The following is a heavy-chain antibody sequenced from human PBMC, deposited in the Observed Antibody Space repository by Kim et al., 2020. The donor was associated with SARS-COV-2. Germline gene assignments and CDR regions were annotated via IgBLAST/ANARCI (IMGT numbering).Heavy chain of an antibody. CDR2: SGGT. V-gene: IGHV4-4*02. Sequence: SGGTNYNPALKGRVTISVDKSKNQFSLKLSSATAADTAVYYCASDRAGAYWGQGTLVTVSS. J-gene: IGHJ4*02. CDR3: ASDRAGAY.